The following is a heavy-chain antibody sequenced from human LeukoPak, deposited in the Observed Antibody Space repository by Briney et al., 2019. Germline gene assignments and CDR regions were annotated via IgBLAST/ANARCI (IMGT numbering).Heavy chain of an antibody. Sequence: GGSLRLSCAASGFTFSSYGMSWVRQAPGKGLEWVSAISGSGGSTYYADSVKGRFTISRDNSKNTLYLQMNSLRAVDTAVYYCARDRGITMNAGWFDPWGQGTLVTVSS. CDR2: ISGSGGST. V-gene: IGHV3-23*01. CDR3: ARDRGITMNAGWFDP. J-gene: IGHJ5*02. D-gene: IGHD3-22*01. CDR1: GFTFSSYG.